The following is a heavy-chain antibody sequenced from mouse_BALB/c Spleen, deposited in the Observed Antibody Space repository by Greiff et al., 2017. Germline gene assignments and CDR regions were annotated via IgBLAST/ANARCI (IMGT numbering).Heavy chain of an antibody. J-gene: IGHJ4*01. CDR2: IDPENGDT. CDR1: GFNIKDYY. V-gene: IGHV14-4*02. Sequence: VQLQQSGAELVRSGASVKLSCTASGFNIKDYYMHWVKQRPEQGLEWIGWIDPENGDTEYAPKFQGKATMTADTSSNTAYLQLSSLTSEDTAVYYGYYYGSSYGYAMDYWGQGTSVTVSS. D-gene: IGHD1-1*01. CDR3: YYYGSSYGYAMDY.